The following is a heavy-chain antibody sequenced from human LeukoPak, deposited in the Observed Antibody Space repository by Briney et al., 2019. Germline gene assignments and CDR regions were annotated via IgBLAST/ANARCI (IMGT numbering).Heavy chain of an antibody. CDR3: ARVGVIVATSSVAFDI. CDR2: IYYSGST. J-gene: IGHJ3*02. D-gene: IGHD2-21*01. Sequence: PSQTLSLTCTVSGGSISSGGYYWSWIRQHPGKGLEWIGYIYYSGSTYYNPSLKSRVTISVDTSKNQFSLKLSSVTAADTDVYYCARVGVIVATSSVAFDIWDQGTMVTVSS. V-gene: IGHV4-31*03. CDR1: GGSISSGGYY.